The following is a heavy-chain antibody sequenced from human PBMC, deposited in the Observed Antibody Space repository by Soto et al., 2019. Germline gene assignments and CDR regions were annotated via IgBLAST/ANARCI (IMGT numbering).Heavy chain of an antibody. V-gene: IGHV1-3*01. J-gene: IGHJ6*02. CDR1: GYTFTSYA. Sequence: ASVKVSCKASGYTFTSYAMHWVRQAPGQRFEWMGWINAGNGNTKYSQKFQGRVTITRDTSASTAYMELSSLRSEDTAVYYCARDTEDIAAAGYDLYYYYYGMDVWGQGTTVTVSS. CDR2: INAGNGNT. D-gene: IGHD6-13*01. CDR3: ARDTEDIAAAGYDLYYYYYGMDV.